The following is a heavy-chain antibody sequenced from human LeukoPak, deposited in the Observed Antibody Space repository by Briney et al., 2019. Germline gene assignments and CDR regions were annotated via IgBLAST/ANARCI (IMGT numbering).Heavy chain of an antibody. D-gene: IGHD5-24*01. J-gene: IGHJ3*02. V-gene: IGHV4-59*01. CDR2: IYYSGST. CDR1: GGSIRSYY. Sequence: SETLSLTCTVSGGSIRSYYWSWIRQPPGKGLEWIGYIYYSGSTNYNPSLKSRVTISVDTSKNQFSLKLSSVTAADTAVYYCARDRYMRGDAFDIWGQGTTVTVSS. CDR3: ARDRYMRGDAFDI.